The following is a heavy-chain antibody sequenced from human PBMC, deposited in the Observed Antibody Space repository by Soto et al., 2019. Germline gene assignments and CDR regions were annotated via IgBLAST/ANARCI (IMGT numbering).Heavy chain of an antibody. CDR2: ISYDGSNK. Sequence: QVQLVESGGGVVQPGRSLRLSCAASGFTFSSYGMHWVRQAPGKGLEWVAVISYDGSNKYYADSVKGRFTISRDNSKNTLYLQMNGLRAEDTAVYYCAKDPATVVTETFYFYFDYWGQGTLVTVSS. CDR3: AKDPATVVTETFYFYFDY. CDR1: GFTFSSYG. J-gene: IGHJ4*02. V-gene: IGHV3-30*18. D-gene: IGHD4-17*01.